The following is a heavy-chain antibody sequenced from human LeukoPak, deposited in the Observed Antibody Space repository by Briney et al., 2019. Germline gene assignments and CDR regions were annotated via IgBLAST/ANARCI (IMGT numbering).Heavy chain of an antibody. CDR3: ARDRIAARPGDYYYYGMDV. V-gene: IGHV3-53*01. J-gene: IGHJ6*02. D-gene: IGHD6-6*01. CDR1: GFTVSSNY. CDR2: LYSGGST. Sequence: GGSLTLSCAASGFTVSSNYMSWVRQAPGKGLEWVSVLYSGGSTYYADSVKGRFTISRDNSKNTLYLQMNSLRAEDTAVYYCARDRIAARPGDYYYYGMDVWGQGTTVTVSS.